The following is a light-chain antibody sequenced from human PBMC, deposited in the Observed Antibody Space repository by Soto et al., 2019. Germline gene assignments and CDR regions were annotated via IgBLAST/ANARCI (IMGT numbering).Light chain of an antibody. V-gene: IGKV3-20*01. CDR2: GAS. J-gene: IGKJ5*01. Sequence: IVMTQSAATLSVSQGESATLSCRASQSVSSSYLAWYQQKPGQAPRLLIYGASSRATGIPDRFSGSGSGTDFTLTISRLEPEDFAVYYCQQYGSSPRITFGQVTRLEIK. CDR3: QQYGSSPRIT. CDR1: QSVSSSY.